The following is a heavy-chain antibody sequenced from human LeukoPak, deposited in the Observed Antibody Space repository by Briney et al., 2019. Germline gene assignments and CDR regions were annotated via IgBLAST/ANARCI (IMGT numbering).Heavy chain of an antibody. CDR2: ST. J-gene: IGHJ5*02. Sequence: SETLSLTCTVSGGSISSSSYYWGWVRQPPGKGLEWIGRSTYYNPSLKSRVTISVDTSKNQFSLKLSSMTAADTAVYYCAGVVYGWGIYAPWFPPWGGEPLVTFPP. V-gene: IGHV4-39*07. CDR1: GGSISSSSYY. D-gene: IGHD3-10*01. CDR3: AGVVYGWGIYAPWFPP.